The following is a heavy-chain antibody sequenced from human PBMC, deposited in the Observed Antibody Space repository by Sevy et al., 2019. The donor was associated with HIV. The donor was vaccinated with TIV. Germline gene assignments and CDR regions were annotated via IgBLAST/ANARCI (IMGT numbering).Heavy chain of an antibody. Sequence: GGSLRLSCAASGFIFNSYVMNWVRQAPGKGLEWVSGISPSGGSVYYRDSVKGRFTISRYNSRNTQYLEMNSLGADDTAVYYCQAVTTAGRDYWGQGTLVTVSS. J-gene: IGHJ4*02. CDR1: GFIFNSYV. CDR2: ISPSGGSV. CDR3: QAVTTAGRDY. D-gene: IGHD4-4*01. V-gene: IGHV3-23*01.